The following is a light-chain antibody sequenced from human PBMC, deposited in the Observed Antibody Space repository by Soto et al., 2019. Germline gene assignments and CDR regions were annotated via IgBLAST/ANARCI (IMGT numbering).Light chain of an antibody. CDR1: SSDVGGSNL. V-gene: IGLV2-11*01. CDR2: DVI. CDR3: CSYAGNSLWV. Sequence: QSALTQPRSVSGSPGQSVTISCTGTSSDVGGSNLVSWYQQHAGRAPKLVIYDVITRPSGVPDRFSGSKSGNTASLTISGLQVEDEADYYCCSYAGNSLWVFGGGTKLTVL. J-gene: IGLJ3*02.